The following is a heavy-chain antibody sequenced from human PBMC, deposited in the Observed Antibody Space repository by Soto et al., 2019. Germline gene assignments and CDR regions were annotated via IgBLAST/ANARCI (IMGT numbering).Heavy chain of an antibody. CDR2: IYYSGSI. J-gene: IGHJ5*02. V-gene: IGHV4-39*01. CDR3: ARQSSGWYNWFDP. CDR1: GGSISSSSYY. D-gene: IGHD6-19*01. Sequence: SETLSLTCSVSGGSISSSSYYWGWIRQPPGKGLEWIGSIYYSGSIYYNPSLKSRVTISVDTSKNQFSLKLSSVTAAETAVYYCARQSSGWYNWFDPWGQGTLVTAPQ.